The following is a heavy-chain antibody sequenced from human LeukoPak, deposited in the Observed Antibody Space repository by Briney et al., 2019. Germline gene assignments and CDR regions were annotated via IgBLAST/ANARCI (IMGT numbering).Heavy chain of an antibody. J-gene: IGHJ6*04. Sequence: PGGSLRLSCAASGFTFSSYAMHWVRQAPGKGLEWVAVISYDGSNKYYADSVKGRFTISRDSSKNTLYLQMNSLRAEDTAVYYCAREIAAPYYYGMDVWGKGTTVTVSS. D-gene: IGHD6-13*01. V-gene: IGHV3-30*04. CDR3: AREIAAPYYYGMDV. CDR2: ISYDGSNK. CDR1: GFTFSSYA.